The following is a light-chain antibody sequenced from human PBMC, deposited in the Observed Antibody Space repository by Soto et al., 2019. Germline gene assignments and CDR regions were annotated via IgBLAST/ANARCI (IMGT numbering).Light chain of an antibody. V-gene: IGKV1-33*01. CDR2: DAS. CDR1: QDISNY. CDR3: QQYDNSYT. Sequence: DIPMTQSPSSLSASVGDRVTITCQASQDISNYLNWYQQKPGKAPKLLIYDASNLETGVPSRFSGSGSGTDFTFTISSLQPEDIATYYCQQYDNSYTFGQGTKLEIK. J-gene: IGKJ2*01.